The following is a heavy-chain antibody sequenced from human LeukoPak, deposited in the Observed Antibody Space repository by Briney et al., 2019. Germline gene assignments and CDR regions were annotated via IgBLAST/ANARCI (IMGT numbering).Heavy chain of an antibody. CDR3: ARRPVITFGGSEASYFDY. CDR2: IYPGDSDT. Sequence: GESLKISCKGSGYSFTSYWIGWVRQMPGKGLEWMGIIYPGDSDTRYSPSFQGQVTISADKSISTAYLQWSSLKASDTAMYYCARRPVITFGGSEASYFDYWGQGTLVTVSS. CDR1: GYSFTSYW. J-gene: IGHJ4*02. V-gene: IGHV5-51*01. D-gene: IGHD3-16*01.